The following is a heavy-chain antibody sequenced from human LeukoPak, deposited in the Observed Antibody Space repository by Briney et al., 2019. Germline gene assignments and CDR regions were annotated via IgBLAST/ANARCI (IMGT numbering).Heavy chain of an antibody. V-gene: IGHV4-4*07. CDR3: ARGLTEGDIVVVPAAHRHFDY. CDR2: IYTSGST. D-gene: IGHD2-2*01. J-gene: IGHJ4*02. Sequence: SETLSLTCTVSGGSISSYYWSWIRQPAGKGLEWIGRIYTSGSTNYNPSLKSRATMSVDTSKNQFSLKLSSVTAADTAVYYCARGLTEGDIVVVPAAHRHFDYWGQGTLVTVSS. CDR1: GGSISSYY.